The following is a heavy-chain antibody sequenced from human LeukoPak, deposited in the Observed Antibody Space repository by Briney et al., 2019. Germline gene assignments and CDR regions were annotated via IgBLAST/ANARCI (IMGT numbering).Heavy chain of an antibody. J-gene: IGHJ6*02. CDR2: IYTSGST. CDR3: ARDPAWNHYYYGMDV. CDR1: GGSISSYY. V-gene: IGHV4-4*07. Sequence: SETLSLTCTVSGGSISSYYWSWIRQPAGKGLEWIGRIYTSGSTNYNPSLKSRVTMSVDTSKNQFSLKLSSVTAADTAVYHCARDPAWNHYYYGMDVWGQGTTVTVSS. D-gene: IGHD1-1*01.